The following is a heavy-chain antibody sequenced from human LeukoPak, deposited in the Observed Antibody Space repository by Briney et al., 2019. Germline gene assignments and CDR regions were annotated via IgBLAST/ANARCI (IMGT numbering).Heavy chain of an antibody. V-gene: IGHV4-59*08. D-gene: IGHD2-15*01. J-gene: IGHJ4*02. CDR1: GGSISSYY. CDR3: ARHGHGVVVAASFDY. Sequence: LSATLSLTCTVSGGSISSYYWSWIRQPPGKGLEWIGYIYYSGSTNYNPSLKSRVTISVDTSKNRFSLKLSSVTAADTAVYYCARHGHGVVVAASFDYWGQGTLVTVSS. CDR2: IYYSGST.